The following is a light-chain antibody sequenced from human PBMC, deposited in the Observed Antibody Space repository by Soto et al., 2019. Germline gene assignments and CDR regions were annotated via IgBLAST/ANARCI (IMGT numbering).Light chain of an antibody. V-gene: IGKV1-27*01. J-gene: IGKJ3*01. CDR2: AAS. CDR1: QGISKY. Sequence: DIQMTQSPSSLSASVGDRVTITCRASQGISKYLAWYQQKPGKVPKLPIYAASTLQSGVPSRFSGSGSGTDFTLTISSLQPEDVATYYCQTYNSASFTFGPGTKVHIK. CDR3: QTYNSASFT.